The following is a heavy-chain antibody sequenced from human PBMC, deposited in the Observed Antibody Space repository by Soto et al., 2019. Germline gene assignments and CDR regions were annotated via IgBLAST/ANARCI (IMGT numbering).Heavy chain of an antibody. J-gene: IGHJ4*02. CDR2: ISYDGSNK. Sequence: QVQLVESGGGVVQPGRSLRLSCAASGFTFSSYGMHWVRQAPGKGLEWVAVISYDGSNKYYADSVKGRFTISRDNSKNTLYLQMNSLRAEDTAVYYCAKVTMVRGVIHPRFDYWGQGTLVTVSS. CDR3: AKVTMVRGVIHPRFDY. D-gene: IGHD3-10*01. V-gene: IGHV3-30*18. CDR1: GFTFSSYG.